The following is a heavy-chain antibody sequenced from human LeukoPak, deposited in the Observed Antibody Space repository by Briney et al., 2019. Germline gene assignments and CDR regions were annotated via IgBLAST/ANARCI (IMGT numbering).Heavy chain of an antibody. CDR3: ARGSRITMVRLRPRFDY. Sequence: PSETLSLTCAVYGGSFSGYYWSWIRQPPGKGLEWIGEINHSGSTNYNPSLKSRVTISVDTSKNQFSLKLSSVTAADTAVYYCARGSRITMVRLRPRFDYWGQGTLVTVSS. CDR1: GGSFSGYY. D-gene: IGHD3-10*01. J-gene: IGHJ4*02. V-gene: IGHV4-34*01. CDR2: INHSGST.